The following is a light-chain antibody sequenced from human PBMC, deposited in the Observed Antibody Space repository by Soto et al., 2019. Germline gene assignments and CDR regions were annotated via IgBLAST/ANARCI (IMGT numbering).Light chain of an antibody. CDR1: SSDVGGYNY. CDR2: DVS. CDR3: SSYTSSSTLVL. V-gene: IGLV2-14*01. Sequence: QLVLTQPASVSGSPGQSITISCTGTSSDVGGYNYVSWYQQHPGKAPKLMIYDVSNRPSGVSNRFSGSKSGNTASLTISGLQADDEADYYCSSYTSSSTLVLFGGGTKLTVL. J-gene: IGLJ2*01.